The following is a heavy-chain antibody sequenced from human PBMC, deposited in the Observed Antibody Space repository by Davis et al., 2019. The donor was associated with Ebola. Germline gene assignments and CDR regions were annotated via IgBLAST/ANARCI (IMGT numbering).Heavy chain of an antibody. CDR1: GFTFSSYG. D-gene: IGHD3-3*01. J-gene: IGHJ6*02. CDR3: ARDTKFGVARFYGMDV. CDR2: IWYDGSNK. V-gene: IGHV3-33*01. Sequence: PGGSLRLSCAASGFTFSSYGMHWVRQAPGKGLEWVAVIWYDGSNKYYADSVKGRFTISRDNSKNTLYLQMNSLRAEDTAVYYCARDTKFGVARFYGMDVWGQGTTVTVSS.